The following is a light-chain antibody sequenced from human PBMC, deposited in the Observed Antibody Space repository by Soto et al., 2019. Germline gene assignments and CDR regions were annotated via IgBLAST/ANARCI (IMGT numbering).Light chain of an antibody. V-gene: IGKV3-15*01. CDR1: QSVSDN. CDR3: PHSNNWPYT. CDR2: GAS. Sequence: EVVMTQSPATLSVSPGERVTLSCRASQSVSDNLAWYQQKPGQAPRLLIYGASTRATTIPARFSGSGSGTECTLTISSLQSEDFAVYYCPHSNNWPYTFGQGTKLDIK. J-gene: IGKJ2*01.